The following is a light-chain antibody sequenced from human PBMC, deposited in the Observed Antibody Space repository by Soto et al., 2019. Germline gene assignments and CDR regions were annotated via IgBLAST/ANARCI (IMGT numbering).Light chain of an antibody. CDR2: GTS. Sequence: ELVLTQSPGTLSLSPGERVTLSCRASHSFSSSHLAWYQQKPGQAPRLLIYGTSTRATGIPERFSGSGSGTDFTLTIDRLEPEDFAVYYCQRFGTSPFLTFGGGTRVELK. CDR1: HSFSSSH. V-gene: IGKV3-20*01. J-gene: IGKJ4*01. CDR3: QRFGTSPFLT.